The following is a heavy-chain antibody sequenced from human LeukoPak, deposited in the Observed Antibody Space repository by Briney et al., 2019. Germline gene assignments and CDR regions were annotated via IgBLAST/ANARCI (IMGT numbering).Heavy chain of an antibody. CDR3: ATTTIRLGF. V-gene: IGHV4-39*07. Sequence: SETLSLTCTVSGGSISSSSHYWGWVRQPPGTGLEWIGSIYYSGTTYYNPSLKSRVTISVDTSKNQFSLRLSSVTAADTAVYYCATTTIRLGFWGQGTLVTVSS. D-gene: IGHD1-26*01. CDR2: IYYSGTT. CDR1: GGSISSSSHY. J-gene: IGHJ4*02.